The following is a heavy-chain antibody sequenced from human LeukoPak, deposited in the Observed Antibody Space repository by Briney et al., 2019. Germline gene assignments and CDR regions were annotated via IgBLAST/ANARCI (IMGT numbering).Heavy chain of an antibody. CDR3: ARASYSYDTSGWVPSDY. J-gene: IGHJ4*02. V-gene: IGHV4-4*07. CDR2: IYTSGST. Sequence: PSETLSLTCTVSGGSISSYYWSWIRQPAGKGLEWIGRIYTSGSTNYNPSLKSRVTISADTSKNQFPLKLSSVTAADTAVYYCARASYSYDTSGWVPSDYWGQGTLVTVSS. D-gene: IGHD3-22*01. CDR1: GGSISSYY.